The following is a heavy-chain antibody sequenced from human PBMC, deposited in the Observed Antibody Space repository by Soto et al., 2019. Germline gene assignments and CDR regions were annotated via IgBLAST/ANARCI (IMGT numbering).Heavy chain of an antibody. V-gene: IGHV3-48*02. CDR2: ISSSSSTI. CDR3: ARIPYYYGSGSYYPLDY. J-gene: IGHJ4*02. Sequence: GESLKISCAASGFTFSSYSMNWVRQAPGKGLEWVSYISSSSSTIYYADSVKGRFTISRDNAKNSLYLQMNSLRDEDTAVYYCARIPYYYGSGSYYPLDYWGQGTLVTVSS. D-gene: IGHD3-10*01. CDR1: GFTFSSYS.